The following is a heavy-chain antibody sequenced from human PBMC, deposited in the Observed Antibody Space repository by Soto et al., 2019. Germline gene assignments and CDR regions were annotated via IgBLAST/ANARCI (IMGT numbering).Heavy chain of an antibody. V-gene: IGHV4-61*01. D-gene: IGHD3-10*01. CDR1: GDSVSSGSYY. CDR2: IYYSGST. J-gene: IGHJ5*02. CDR3: ARGNYGSGSYYNVDWFDP. Sequence: QVQLQESGPGLVKPSETLSLTCTVSGDSVSSGSYYWSWIRQPPGKGLEWLGYIYYSGSTNYNPSLKSRVTISVDTSKNQFSLKLSSVTAADTAVYYCARGNYGSGSYYNVDWFDPWGQGTLVTVSS.